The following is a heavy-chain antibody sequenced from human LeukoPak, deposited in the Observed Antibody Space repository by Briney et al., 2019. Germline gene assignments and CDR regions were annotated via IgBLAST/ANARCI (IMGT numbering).Heavy chain of an antibody. CDR3: AKLTSASGAYGVDV. V-gene: IGHV3-23*01. J-gene: IGHJ6*02. D-gene: IGHD3-10*01. CDR1: GFTFSSYA. Sequence: PGGSLRLSCAASGFTFSSYAMNWVRQAPGKGLEWVSTISGSGGSKHYADSVEGRFTISRDNSKNTVYLQMNSLRAGDTAIYYCAKLTSASGAYGVDVWGQGTTVTVSS. CDR2: ISGSGGSK.